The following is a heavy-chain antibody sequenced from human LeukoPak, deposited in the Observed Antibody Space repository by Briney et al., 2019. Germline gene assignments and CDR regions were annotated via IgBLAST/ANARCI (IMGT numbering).Heavy chain of an antibody. D-gene: IGHD6-13*01. Sequence: ASVKVSCKASRYTFTGYYMHWVRQAPGQGLEWMGWINPNSGGTNYAQKFQGRVTMTRDTFISTAYMELSRLRSDDTAVYYCARPNLYSSSWPLDYWGQGTLVTVSS. CDR1: RYTFTGYY. CDR2: INPNSGGT. V-gene: IGHV1-2*02. CDR3: ARPNLYSSSWPLDY. J-gene: IGHJ4*02.